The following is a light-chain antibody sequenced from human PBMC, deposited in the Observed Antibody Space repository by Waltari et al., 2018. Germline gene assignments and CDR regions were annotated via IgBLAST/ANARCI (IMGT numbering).Light chain of an antibody. Sequence: QSALTQPASVSGSPGQSITISCTGTSNDVGGYGYVSWYQQYPGKAPKLIIYEVSYRPSGISTRFSGSKSGNTASLTISGLRAEDEADYYCSSHTATVPHVFGTGTRVTVV. V-gene: IGLV2-14*01. CDR2: EVS. CDR1: SNDVGGYGY. J-gene: IGLJ1*01. CDR3: SSHTATVPHV.